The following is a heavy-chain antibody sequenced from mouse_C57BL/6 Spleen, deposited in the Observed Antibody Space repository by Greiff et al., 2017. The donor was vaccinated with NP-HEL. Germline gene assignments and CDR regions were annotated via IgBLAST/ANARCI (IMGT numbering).Heavy chain of an antibody. D-gene: IGHD2-4*01. J-gene: IGHJ4*01. CDR1: GFTFSDYG. CDR3: AREGDYDPYYYAMDY. CDR2: ISNLAYSI. V-gene: IGHV5-15*01. Sequence: EVQGVESGGGLVQPGGSLKLSCAASGFTFSDYGMAWVRQAPRKGPEWVAFISNLAYSIYYADTVTGRFTISRENAKNTLYLEMSSLRSEDTAMYYCAREGDYDPYYYAMDYWGQGTSVTVSS.